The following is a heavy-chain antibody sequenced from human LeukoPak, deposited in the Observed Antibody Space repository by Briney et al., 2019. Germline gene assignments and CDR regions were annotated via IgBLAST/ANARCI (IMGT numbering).Heavy chain of an antibody. Sequence: SSVKVSCKASGGTFISYAISWVRQAPGQGLEWMGRIIPIFGTTNYAQKFQGRVTITTDESTSTAYMELSSLRSEDTAVYYCARVRLTAMARFDYWGQGTLVTVSS. CDR2: IIPIFGTT. CDR1: GGTFISYA. D-gene: IGHD5-18*01. J-gene: IGHJ4*02. CDR3: ARVRLTAMARFDY. V-gene: IGHV1-69*05.